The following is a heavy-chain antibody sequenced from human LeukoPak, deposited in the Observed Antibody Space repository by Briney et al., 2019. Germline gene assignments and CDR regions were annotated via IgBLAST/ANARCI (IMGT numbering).Heavy chain of an antibody. V-gene: IGHV1-2*02. CDR3: ARDHYVSSGCYEDYYYGMDV. D-gene: IGHD2-2*01. CDR1: GYTFTGYY. Sequence: GASVKVSCKASGYTFTGYYMQWVRQAPGQGLEWMGWINPNSGVTNYAQKFQGRVTMTRDTSISTAYMELSRLRSDDTAVYFCARDHYVSSGCYEDYYYGMDVWGRGTTVTVSS. CDR2: INPNSGVT. J-gene: IGHJ6*02.